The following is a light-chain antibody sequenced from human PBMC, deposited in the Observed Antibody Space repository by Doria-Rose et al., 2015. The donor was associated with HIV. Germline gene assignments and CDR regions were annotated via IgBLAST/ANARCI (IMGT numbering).Light chain of an antibody. CDR3: QHYGSSPLT. J-gene: IGKJ1*01. CDR2: GAS. Sequence: TLSLSPGERATLSCRASQSVSSSYLAWFQQKPGQAPRLLIYGASSRATGIPDRFSGSGSGTDFTLTISRLEPEDFAVYYCQHYGSSPLTFGQGTKVEIK. CDR1: QSVSSSY. V-gene: IGKV3-20*01.